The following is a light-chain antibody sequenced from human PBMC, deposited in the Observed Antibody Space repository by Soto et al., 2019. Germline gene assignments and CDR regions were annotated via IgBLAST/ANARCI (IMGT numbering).Light chain of an antibody. CDR1: QSVSCNC. CDR2: YAT. CDR3: QQYTLSPLT. J-gene: IGKJ1*01. V-gene: IGKV3-20*01. Sequence: EIVLTQSPGTLSLSPGERATLSCRASQSVSCNCSAWYQQKPGQAHRLLSYYATSRVTGLPDRFSGSGAGTDFIPTISRLEPEYFAVYYCQQYTLSPLTFGQGTKVEIK.